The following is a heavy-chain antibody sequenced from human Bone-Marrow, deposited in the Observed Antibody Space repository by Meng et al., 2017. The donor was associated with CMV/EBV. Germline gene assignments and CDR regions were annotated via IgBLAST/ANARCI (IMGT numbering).Heavy chain of an antibody. CDR3: ANGRGWQIGEDY. V-gene: IGHV3-23*01. CDR1: GFTSRSYG. Sequence: GGSLRLSCAASGFTSRSYGMTWVRQAPGKGLEWVSAISGTGDSTYYADSVKGRFTISRDNSRNTLDLQKDSLAAEDTAVYYCANGRGWQIGEDYWGLGTLVTVSS. D-gene: IGHD3-10*01. CDR2: ISGTGDST. J-gene: IGHJ4*02.